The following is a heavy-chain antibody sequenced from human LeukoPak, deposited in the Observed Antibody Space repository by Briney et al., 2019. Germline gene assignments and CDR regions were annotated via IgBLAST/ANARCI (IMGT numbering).Heavy chain of an antibody. CDR1: GFIFSSYS. CDR3: ARGHTAVTRHFDF. D-gene: IGHD4-17*01. CDR2: ISSSSTYI. J-gene: IGHJ4*02. Sequence: GGSLRLSCAASGFIFSSYSMNWVRQAPGKGLEWVSSISSSSTYIYYADSVKGRFTISRDNAKNSLYLQMNSLRAEDTAVYYCARGHTAVTRHFDFWGQGTLVTVFS. V-gene: IGHV3-21*01.